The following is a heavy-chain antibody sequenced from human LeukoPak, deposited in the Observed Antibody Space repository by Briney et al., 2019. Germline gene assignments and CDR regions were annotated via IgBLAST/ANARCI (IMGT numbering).Heavy chain of an antibody. J-gene: IGHJ6*03. CDR2: ISYDGSNK. CDR1: GFTFSSHA. Sequence: GGSLRLSCAASGFTFSSHAIHWGRQAPGKGLEWVALISYDGSNKYYADSVKGRFTISRDDSKDTLYLQMNSLRAEDTAVYYCAREGLLPPNYYYYYMDAWGTGTTVTVSS. V-gene: IGHV3-30*04. CDR3: AREGLLPPNYYYYYMDA. D-gene: IGHD2-15*01.